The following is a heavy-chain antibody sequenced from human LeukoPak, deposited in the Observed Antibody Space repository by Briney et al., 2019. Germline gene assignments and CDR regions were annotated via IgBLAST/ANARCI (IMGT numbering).Heavy chain of an antibody. CDR1: GGSISSSNW. Sequence: PSGTLSLTCAVSGGSISSSNWWSWVRQPPGKGLEWIGEIYHSGSTNYNPSLKSRVTISVDKSKNQFSLRLSSVTAADTAVYYCARVSSSWFYAFDIWGQGTMVTVSS. CDR3: ARVSSSWFYAFDI. J-gene: IGHJ3*02. V-gene: IGHV4-4*02. D-gene: IGHD6-13*01. CDR2: IYHSGST.